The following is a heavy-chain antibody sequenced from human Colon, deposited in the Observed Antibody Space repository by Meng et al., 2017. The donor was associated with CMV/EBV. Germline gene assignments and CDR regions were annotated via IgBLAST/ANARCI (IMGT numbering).Heavy chain of an antibody. D-gene: IGHD6-13*01. V-gene: IGHV4-30-4*08. J-gene: IGHJ4*02. CDR1: GDSISGADYY. Sequence: QVQLQESRPGLVKPSQTLSLTCTVSGDSISGADYYLSWIRQPPGEGLEWIGYIYYSGNTYYNPSLKSRVTISVDTSKNQFSLKLSSVTAADTAVYYCASILFAAAAGGWGGYWGQGTLVTVSS. CDR2: IYYSGNT. CDR3: ASILFAAAAGGWGGY.